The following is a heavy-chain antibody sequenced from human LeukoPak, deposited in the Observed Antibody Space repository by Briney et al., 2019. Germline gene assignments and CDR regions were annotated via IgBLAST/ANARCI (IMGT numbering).Heavy chain of an antibody. J-gene: IGHJ4*02. CDR2: IKGDGSEK. CDR1: GFTFSVDW. V-gene: IGHV3-7*02. CDR3: ASLAAQDY. D-gene: IGHD6-19*01. Sequence: GGSLRLSCAASGFTFSVDWMSWVRQAPGKGLEWVANIKGDGSEKYYVDSVKGRFTISRDNAKKSLYLQMNSLRDEDTAVYYCASLAAQDYWGQGTLVTVSS.